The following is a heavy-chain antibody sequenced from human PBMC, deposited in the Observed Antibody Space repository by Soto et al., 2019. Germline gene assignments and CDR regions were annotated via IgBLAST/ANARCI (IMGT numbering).Heavy chain of an antibody. V-gene: IGHV1-69*01. J-gene: IGHJ4*02. CDR1: GGTFSSYA. CDR2: IIPIFGTA. Sequence: QVQLVQSGAEVKKPGSSVKVSCKASGGTFSSYAISWVRQAPGQGLEWMGGIIPIFGTANYAQKFQGRVTITADESTSTAYMELSSLRSEDTAVYYCASPRYCSSTSCYAVCVYFDYWGKGTLVTVSS. D-gene: IGHD2-2*01. CDR3: ASPRYCSSTSCYAVCVYFDY.